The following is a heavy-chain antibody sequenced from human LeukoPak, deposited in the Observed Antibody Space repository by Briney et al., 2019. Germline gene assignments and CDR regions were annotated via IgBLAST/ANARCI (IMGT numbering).Heavy chain of an antibody. V-gene: IGHV3-23*01. CDR2: ISGSGGST. J-gene: IGHJ6*02. CDR3: AKVVGSWSNYYYYGMDV. Sequence: PGESLRLSCAASGFTFSSYAMSWVRQAPGKGLEWVSAISGSGGSTYYANSVKGRFTISRDNSKNTLYLQMNSLRAEDTAVYHCAKVVGSWSNYYYYGMDVWGQGTTVTVSS. CDR1: GFTFSSYA. D-gene: IGHD6-13*01.